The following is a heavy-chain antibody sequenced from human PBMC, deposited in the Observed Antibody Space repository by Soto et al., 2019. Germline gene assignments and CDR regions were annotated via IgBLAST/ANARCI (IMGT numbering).Heavy chain of an antibody. D-gene: IGHD2-15*01. Sequence: QVQLVQSGAVVKKPGASVKVSCKASGYTFTSYGIGWVRQAPGQGLEWMGWINTNNGNTNSAQRLQGRVTMTADPSTPTGYMELRSLRSYHTTIYHCATDLLASFELWCQGTVLTISS. CDR1: GYTFTSYG. J-gene: IGHJ3*01. CDR2: INTNNGNT. CDR3: ATDLLASFEL. V-gene: IGHV1-18*01.